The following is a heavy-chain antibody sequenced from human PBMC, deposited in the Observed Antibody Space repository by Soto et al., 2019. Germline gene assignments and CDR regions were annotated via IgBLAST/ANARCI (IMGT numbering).Heavy chain of an antibody. CDR1: GFIFSSYG. J-gene: IGHJ4*02. D-gene: IGHD6-13*01. CDR3: AKRGGSHWYTVEC. CDR2: ISYDGRSR. Sequence: QVQLVESGGGVVQPGRSLRLSCAASGFIFSSYGMHWVRQAPGKGLEWVAVISYDGRSRYYADSLKGRFTISRDNSKNTLYLQMDSLRDEYTAVYYCAKRGGSHWYTVECWGQGNLVTVSS. V-gene: IGHV3-30*18.